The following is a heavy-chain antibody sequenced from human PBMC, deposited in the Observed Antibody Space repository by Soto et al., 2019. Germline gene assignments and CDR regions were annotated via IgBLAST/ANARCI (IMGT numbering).Heavy chain of an antibody. CDR1: GFSLSTSGMC. D-gene: IGHD3-22*01. Sequence: FGPTLVNPTQTLTLTCTFSGFSLSTSGMCVSWIRQPPGKALEWLALIDWDDDKYYSTSLKTRLTISKDTSKNQVVLTMTNMDPVDTATYYCARIPTGYYDSSGYNHYYYYGMDVWGQGTTVTVSS. V-gene: IGHV2-70*01. J-gene: IGHJ6*02. CDR2: IDWDDDK. CDR3: ARIPTGYYDSSGYNHYYYYGMDV.